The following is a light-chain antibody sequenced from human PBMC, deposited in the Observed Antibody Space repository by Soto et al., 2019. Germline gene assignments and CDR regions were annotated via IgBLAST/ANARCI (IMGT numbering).Light chain of an antibody. V-gene: IGKV1-39*01. CDR1: QSISRY. Sequence: DIQMTQSPSSLSASVGDRVTITCRASQSISRYLTWYQQKPGKAPKLLIYAASSLQSGVPSRFSGSGSGTDITLTISSLQPEDFATDYCQQSYSTPIFTFGPGTKVDIK. J-gene: IGKJ3*01. CDR3: QQSYSTPIFT. CDR2: AAS.